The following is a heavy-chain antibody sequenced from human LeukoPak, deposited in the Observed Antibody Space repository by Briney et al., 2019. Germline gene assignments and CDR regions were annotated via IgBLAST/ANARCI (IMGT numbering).Heavy chain of an antibody. CDR2: ISYDGSNK. Sequence: GGSLRLSCAASGFTFSSYAMHWVRQAPGKGLEWVAVISYDGSNKYYADSVKGRFTISRDNSKNTLYLQMNSLRAEDTAVYYCAKGLRGVIIIPSNGVDSWGHGTLVTVSS. V-gene: IGHV3-30*04. CDR1: GFTFSSYA. D-gene: IGHD3-16*02. CDR3: AKGLRGVIIIPSNGVDS. J-gene: IGHJ5*01.